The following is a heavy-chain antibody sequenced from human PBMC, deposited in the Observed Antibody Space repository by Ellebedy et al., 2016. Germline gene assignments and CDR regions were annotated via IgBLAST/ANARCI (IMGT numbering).Heavy chain of an antibody. CDR1: GYTFTGYY. D-gene: IGHD1-26*01. CDR3: ATGGATDAFDI. V-gene: IGHV1-2*02. J-gene: IGHJ3*02. CDR2: INPNSGGT. Sequence: ASVKVSCXASGYTFTGYYMHWVRQAPGQGLEWMGWINPNSGGTNYAQKFQGRVTMTTDTSTSTAYMELSSLRSEDTAVYYCATGGATDAFDIWGQGTMVTVSS.